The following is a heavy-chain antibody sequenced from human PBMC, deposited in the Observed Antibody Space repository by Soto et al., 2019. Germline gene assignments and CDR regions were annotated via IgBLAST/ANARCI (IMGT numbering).Heavy chain of an antibody. V-gene: IGHV3-21*01. J-gene: IGHJ4*02. Sequence: VGSLILCKAASWLTFISHSMSWVLQSPGKGPEWVSSISSSSSYIYYADSVKGRFTISRDNAKNSLYLQMNSLRAEDTAVYYCARAEVSARLGVPDYWGQGTLVTGSS. CDR2: ISSSSSYI. CDR3: ARAEVSARLGVPDY. D-gene: IGHD6-6*01. CDR1: WLTFISHS.